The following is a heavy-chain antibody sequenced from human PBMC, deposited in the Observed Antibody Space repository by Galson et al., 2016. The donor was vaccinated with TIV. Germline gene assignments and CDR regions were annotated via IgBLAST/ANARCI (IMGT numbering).Heavy chain of an antibody. CDR3: ARSLVQGVVSYYSGMDV. CDR2: RSGDNGNT. Sequence: SVKVSCKASGFSFSSYDVTWVRQAPGQGLEWMGWRSGDNGNTNYAQKFQGRVTLTTDTSTSTAYMDLRSLRYDDTAVYYCARSLVQGVVSYYSGMDVWGQGTTVTVSS. V-gene: IGHV1-18*01. CDR1: GFSFSSYD. D-gene: IGHD3-10*01. J-gene: IGHJ6*02.